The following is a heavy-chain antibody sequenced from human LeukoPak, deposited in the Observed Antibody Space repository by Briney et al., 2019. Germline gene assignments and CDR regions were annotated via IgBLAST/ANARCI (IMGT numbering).Heavy chain of an antibody. CDR3: ARRTYYYDSSGYYYYYFDY. CDR2: IYPGDSDT. J-gene: IGHJ4*02. D-gene: IGHD3-22*01. Sequence: GESLKISCKGSGYSFTSYWIGWVRQMPGKGLEWMGIIYPGDSDTRYSPSFQGQVTISADKSISIAYLQWSSLKASDTAMYYCARRTYYYDSSGYYYYYFDYWGQGTLVTVSS. V-gene: IGHV5-51*01. CDR1: GYSFTSYW.